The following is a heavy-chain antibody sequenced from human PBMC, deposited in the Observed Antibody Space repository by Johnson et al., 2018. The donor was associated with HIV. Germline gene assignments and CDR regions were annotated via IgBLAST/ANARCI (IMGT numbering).Heavy chain of an antibody. Sequence: QVQLVESGGGLVKPGGSLRLSCAASGFTFSSYAMHWVRQAPGKGLEWVALISYDGRNRYYGDSVKGRFTISRDNFENTLYLQMDSLRVEDTAVYYCARDDARGYSGDDAFDIWGQGSMVTVSS. V-gene: IGHV3-30*04. CDR3: ARDDARGYSGDDAFDI. D-gene: IGHD5-12*01. CDR1: GFTFSSYA. J-gene: IGHJ3*02. CDR2: ISYDGRNR.